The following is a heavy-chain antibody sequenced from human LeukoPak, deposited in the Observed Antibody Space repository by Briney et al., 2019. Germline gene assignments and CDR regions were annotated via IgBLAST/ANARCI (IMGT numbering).Heavy chain of an antibody. CDR1: GGSISNGDYY. D-gene: IGHD6-6*01. J-gene: IGHJ4*02. CDR2: IYYSGST. CDR3: ARGPAYSSSEPIDY. Sequence: SQTLSLTCTVSGGSISNGDYYWSWIRQHPRKGLECIGYIYYSGSTNYNPSLKSRVTISVDTSKNQFSLKLSSVTAADTAVYYCARGPAYSSSEPIDYWGPGTLVTVSS. V-gene: IGHV4-31*03.